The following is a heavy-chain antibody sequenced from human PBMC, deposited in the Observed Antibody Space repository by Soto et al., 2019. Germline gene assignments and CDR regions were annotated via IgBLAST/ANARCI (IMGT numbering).Heavy chain of an antibody. J-gene: IGHJ4*02. V-gene: IGHV3-74*01. D-gene: IGHD3-9*01. CDR1: GFPFSSYW. CDR3: AREYYGLLTGYYTDY. Sequence: EVQLVESGGDLVQRGGSLRLSCAASGFPFSSYWMHWVRHTPGKGRGWVARISGDGVTTYYADSVTGRFTGSRDNAKNTLSLQISGLRAEDTAVYYCAREYYGLLTGYYTDYWGQGTLVSVSS. CDR2: ISGDGVTT.